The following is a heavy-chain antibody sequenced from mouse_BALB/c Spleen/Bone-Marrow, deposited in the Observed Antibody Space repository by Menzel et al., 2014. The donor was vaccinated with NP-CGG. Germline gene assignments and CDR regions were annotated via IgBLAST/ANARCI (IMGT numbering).Heavy chain of an antibody. J-gene: IGHJ4*01. CDR2: INPTNGRS. V-gene: IGHV1S81*02. CDR1: GYTFTNYW. CDR3: ARRGDYYGAMDY. Sequence: QVQLQQSGAELVKPGAPVKLSCEASGYTFTNYWMHWVNQRPGQGLEWIGEINPTNGRSNYNEKFKSKATLTVDKSSSTAYMQLSSLTSEDSAVYYCARRGDYYGAMDYWGQGTSVTVSS. D-gene: IGHD1-1*01.